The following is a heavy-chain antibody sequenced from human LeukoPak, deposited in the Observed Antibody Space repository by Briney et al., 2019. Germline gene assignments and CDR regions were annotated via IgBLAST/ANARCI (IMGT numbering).Heavy chain of an antibody. CDR3: AKVEGYYGSGSTDY. V-gene: IGHV3-21*01. J-gene: IGHJ4*02. Sequence: PGGSLRLSCAASGFTFSSYSMTWVRQAPGKGLEWVSSISSSSSYIYYADSVKGRFTISRDNAKNSLYLQMNSLRAEDTAVYYCAKVEGYYGSGSTDYWGQGTLVTVSS. CDR1: GFTFSSYS. D-gene: IGHD3-10*01. CDR2: ISSSSSYI.